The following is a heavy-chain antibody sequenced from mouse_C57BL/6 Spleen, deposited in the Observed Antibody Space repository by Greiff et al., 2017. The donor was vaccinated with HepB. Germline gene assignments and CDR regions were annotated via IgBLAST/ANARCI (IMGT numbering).Heavy chain of an antibody. J-gene: IGHJ4*01. Sequence: VKLMESGPGLVQPSQRLSITCTVSGFSLTSSGVHWVGQSPGKGLEWLGVIWSGGSTYYNAAFISRLSISKDNSKIQVFLKMNSLQADDTAIYYWARGYYPYYFAMDYWGQGTSVAVAS. D-gene: IGHD1-1*01. CDR3: ARGYYPYYFAMDY. CDR2: IWSGGST. CDR1: GFSLTSSG. V-gene: IGHV2-2*01.